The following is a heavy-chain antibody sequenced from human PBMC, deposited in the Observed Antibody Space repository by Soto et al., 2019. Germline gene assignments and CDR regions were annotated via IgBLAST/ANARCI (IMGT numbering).Heavy chain of an antibody. D-gene: IGHD6-6*01. CDR2: ISRSSGYI. Sequence: GGSLRLSCAASGSTFSSYSMNWVRQAPGKGLEWVSSISRSSGYIYYADSVKGRFTISRDDAKNSLYLQMNGLRAEDTAVYYCARETLYSSSSFDYWGQGTLVTVSS. J-gene: IGHJ4*02. CDR3: ARETLYSSSSFDY. V-gene: IGHV3-21*01. CDR1: GSTFSSYS.